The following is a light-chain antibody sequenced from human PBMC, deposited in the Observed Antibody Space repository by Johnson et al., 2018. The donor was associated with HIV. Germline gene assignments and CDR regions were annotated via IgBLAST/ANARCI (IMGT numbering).Light chain of an antibody. Sequence: QAVLTQPPSVSAAPGQKVTISCSGSSSNIGNNYVSWYQQLPGTAPKLLIYENNKRPSGIPDRFSGSKSGTSATLGITGLQTGYEADYYCGTWDSSLSAFNDVFGTGTKVTVL. CDR2: ENN. CDR1: SSNIGNNY. V-gene: IGLV1-51*02. CDR3: GTWDSSLSAFNDV. J-gene: IGLJ1*01.